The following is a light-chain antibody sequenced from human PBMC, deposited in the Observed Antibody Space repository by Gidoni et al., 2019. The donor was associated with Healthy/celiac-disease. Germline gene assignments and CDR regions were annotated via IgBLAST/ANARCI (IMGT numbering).Light chain of an antibody. Sequence: DIQLTQSPSFLSASVGDRVTITCRASQGISSYLAWYQQKPGKAPKLLIYAASTLQSGVPSIFSGSGSGTEFTLTISSLQPEDFATYYCQQLNSYPQTFGQGTKVEIK. CDR3: QQLNSYPQT. CDR2: AAS. V-gene: IGKV1-9*01. CDR1: QGISSY. J-gene: IGKJ1*01.